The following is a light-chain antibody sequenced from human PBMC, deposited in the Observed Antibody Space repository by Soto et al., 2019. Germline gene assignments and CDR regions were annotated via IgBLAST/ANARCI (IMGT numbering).Light chain of an antibody. CDR3: QQYNSYSS. V-gene: IGKV1-5*03. J-gene: IGKJ3*01. CDR1: QNITRW. Sequence: DIPMTQSPSTLSASVGDRVTITCRASQNITRWLAWYQQKPGKAPKLLIYKASNLGGGVPSRFSGDGSGTEFTLTISSLQPEDSATYYCQQYNSYSSFGPGTKVDIK. CDR2: KAS.